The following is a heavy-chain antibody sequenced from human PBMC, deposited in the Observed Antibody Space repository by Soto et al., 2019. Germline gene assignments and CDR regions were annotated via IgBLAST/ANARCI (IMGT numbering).Heavy chain of an antibody. J-gene: IGHJ3*02. V-gene: IGHV1-46*01. CDR3: AREGRIAVAAADAFDI. CDR2: INPSGGST. Sequence: QVQLVQSGAEVKKPGASVKVSCKASGYTFTSYYMHWVRQAPGQGLEWMGIINPSGGSTSYAQKFQRRVTVTRDTSTSTVYMELSSLRSEDTAWYYCAREGRIAVAAADAFDIWGQGTMVTVSS. CDR1: GYTFTSYY. D-gene: IGHD6-19*01.